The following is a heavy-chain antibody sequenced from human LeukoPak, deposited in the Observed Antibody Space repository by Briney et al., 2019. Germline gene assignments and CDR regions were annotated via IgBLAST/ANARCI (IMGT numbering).Heavy chain of an antibody. CDR1: GYTFTSYG. J-gene: IGHJ5*02. V-gene: IGHV1-69*04. Sequence: SVKVSCKASGYTFTSYGISWVRQAPGQGLEWMGRIIPILGIANYAQKFQGRVTITADKSTSTAYMELSSLRSEDTAVYYCASSYYYDSSGYYYGNWFDPWGQGTLVTVSS. CDR2: IIPILGIA. CDR3: ASSYYYDSSGYYYGNWFDP. D-gene: IGHD3-22*01.